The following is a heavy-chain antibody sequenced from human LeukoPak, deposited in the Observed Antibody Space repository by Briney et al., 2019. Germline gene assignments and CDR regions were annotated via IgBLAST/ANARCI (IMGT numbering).Heavy chain of an antibody. V-gene: IGHV4-34*01. CDR1: GGSFSGYY. CDR3: ARSLGNADEPN. D-gene: IGHD7-27*01. CDR2: INHSGST. Sequence: SETLSLTCAVYGGSFSGYYWSWIRQPPGKGLEWIGEINHSGSTNYNPSLKSRVTISVDTSKNQFSLKLSSVTAADTAVYYCARSLGNADEPNWGQGTLVTVSS. J-gene: IGHJ4*02.